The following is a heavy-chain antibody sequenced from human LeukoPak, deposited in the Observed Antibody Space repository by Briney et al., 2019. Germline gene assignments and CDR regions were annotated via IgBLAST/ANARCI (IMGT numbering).Heavy chain of an antibody. Sequence: GASVKVSCKASGGTFSSYAISWVRQAPGQGLEWMGGIIPIFGTANYAQKFQGRVTITADTSTSTAYMEVSSLRSEDTAMYYCARSMVRGVIGAFDIWGQGTMVTVSS. CDR2: IIPIFGTA. CDR3: ARSMVRGVIGAFDI. CDR1: GGTFSSYA. D-gene: IGHD3-10*01. J-gene: IGHJ3*02. V-gene: IGHV1-69*06.